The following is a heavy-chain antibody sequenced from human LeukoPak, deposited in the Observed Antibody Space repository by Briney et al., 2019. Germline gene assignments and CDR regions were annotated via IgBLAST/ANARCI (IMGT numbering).Heavy chain of an antibody. CDR1: GGTFSSHA. V-gene: IGHV1-69*01. Sequence: SVKVSCKASGGTFSSHAISWVRQAPGQGLEWMGGIIPIFGTANYAQKFQGRVTITADESTSTAYMELSSLRSEDTAVYYCAKDKESYTSGSHYYPGYWGQGTLVTVSS. J-gene: IGHJ4*02. D-gene: IGHD3-22*01. CDR2: IIPIFGTA. CDR3: AKDKESYTSGSHYYPGY.